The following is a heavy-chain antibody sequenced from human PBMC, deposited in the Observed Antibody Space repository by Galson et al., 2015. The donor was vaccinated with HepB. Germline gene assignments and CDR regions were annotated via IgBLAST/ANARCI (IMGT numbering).Heavy chain of an antibody. CDR2: SGSGGST. CDR1: GFTFSNYA. D-gene: IGHD3-22*01. J-gene: IGHJ4*01. Sequence: SLRLSCAASGFTFSNYAMSWVRQAPGKGLEWVSASGSGGSTYYADSVKGRFTISRDKSKNTLFLKMNSLRVEDTAEYYCAKGLFQGGNYDSSGYGLFDYWGHGTLVTVSS. V-gene: IGHV3-23*01. CDR3: AKGLFQGGNYDSSGYGLFDY.